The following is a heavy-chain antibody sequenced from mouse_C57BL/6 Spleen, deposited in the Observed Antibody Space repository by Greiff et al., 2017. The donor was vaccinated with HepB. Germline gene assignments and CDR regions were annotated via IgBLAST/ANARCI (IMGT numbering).Heavy chain of an antibody. V-gene: IGHV1-55*01. J-gene: IGHJ4*01. D-gene: IGHD2-4*01. CDR2: IYPGSGST. CDR1: GYTFTSYW. CDR3: ACSWHYDYDEEAMDY. Sequence: VQLQQSGAELVKPGASVKMSCKASGYTFTSYWITWVKQRPGQGLEWIGDIYPGSGSTNYNEKFKSKATLTVDTSSSTAYMQLSSLTSEDSAGYYCACSWHYDYDEEAMDYWGQGTSVTVSS.